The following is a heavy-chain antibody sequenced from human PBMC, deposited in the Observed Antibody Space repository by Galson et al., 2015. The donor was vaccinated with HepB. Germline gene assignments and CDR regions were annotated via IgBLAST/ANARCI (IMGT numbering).Heavy chain of an antibody. CDR3: ARHGGVGELSGGRKYYYDGMDV. CDR2: IYPGDSDT. Sequence: QSGAEVKKPGESLKISCKGSGYSFTSYWIGWVRQMPGKGLEWMGIIYPGDSDTRYSPSFQGQITISADKFISTAYLQWSSLKASDTAMYYCARHGGVGELSGGRKYYYDGMDVWGQGTTVTVSS. J-gene: IGHJ6*02. V-gene: IGHV5-51*01. CDR1: GYSFTSYW. D-gene: IGHD3-10*01.